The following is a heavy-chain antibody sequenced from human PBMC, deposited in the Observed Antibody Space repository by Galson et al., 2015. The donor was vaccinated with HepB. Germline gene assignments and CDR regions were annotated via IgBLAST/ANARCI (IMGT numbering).Heavy chain of an antibody. D-gene: IGHD1-14*01. Sequence: QSGAEVKKPGESLRISCKGSGYSFTNYWISWVRQMPGKGLEWMGRIDPSDSYTTYTPSFQGHVTISADKSISTAYLQWSSLKASDTAMYYCARHMGGQPGTYYYYGMDVWGQGTTVTVSS. CDR1: GYSFTNYW. V-gene: IGHV5-10-1*01. CDR3: ARHMGGQPGTYYYYGMDV. J-gene: IGHJ6*02. CDR2: IDPSDSYT.